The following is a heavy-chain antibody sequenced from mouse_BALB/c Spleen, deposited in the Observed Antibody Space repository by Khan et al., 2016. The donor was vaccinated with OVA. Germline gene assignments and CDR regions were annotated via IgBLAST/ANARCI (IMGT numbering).Heavy chain of an antibody. CDR3: VRIPIPPYHFDY. CDR2: INPSSGYT. Sequence: QVQLQQSGAELARPGASVKMSCKASGYTFTNYTIHWVKQRPGQGLEWIGYINPSSGYTNYNQNYNDKATLTTDRSSSTAYMQLSWLTSDDSAVYYCVRIPIPPYHFDYWGQGTTLTGSS. V-gene: IGHV1-4*01. CDR1: GYTFTNYT. J-gene: IGHJ2*01.